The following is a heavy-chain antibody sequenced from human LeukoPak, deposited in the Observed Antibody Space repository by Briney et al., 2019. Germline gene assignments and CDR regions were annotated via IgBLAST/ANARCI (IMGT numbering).Heavy chain of an antibody. D-gene: IGHD3-10*01. V-gene: IGHV4-34*01. CDR1: GGSFSGYY. J-gene: IGHJ4*02. CDR3: ARFLWFGELLYPITYFDY. Sequence: SETLSLTCAVYGGSFSGYYWSWIRQPPGKGLEWIGEINHSGSTNYNPSLKSRVTISVDTSKNQFSLKLGSVTAADTAVYYCARFLWFGELLYPITYFDYWGQGTLVTVSS. CDR2: INHSGST.